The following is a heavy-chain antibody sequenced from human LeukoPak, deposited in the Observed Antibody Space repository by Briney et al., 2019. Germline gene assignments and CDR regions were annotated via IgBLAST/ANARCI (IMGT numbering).Heavy chain of an antibody. CDR1: GDSVSSNSAA. CDR3: ARGSAIAAPTEMRYYYYYYYMDV. V-gene: IGHV6-1*01. CDR2: TNYSSKWYN. Sequence: SQTLSLTCAISGDSVSSNSAAWNRIRQSPSRGLEWLERTNYSSKWYNDYAVSVKSRITINPDTSKNQFSLQLNSVTPEDTAVYYCARGSAIAAPTEMRYYYYYYYMDVWGKGTTVTVSS. J-gene: IGHJ6*03. D-gene: IGHD6-6*01.